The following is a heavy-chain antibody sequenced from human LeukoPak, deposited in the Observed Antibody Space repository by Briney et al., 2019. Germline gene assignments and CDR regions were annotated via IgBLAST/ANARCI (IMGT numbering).Heavy chain of an antibody. V-gene: IGHV4-59*01. CDR1: GGSISSYY. Sequence: SETLSLTCTVSGGSISSYYWSWIRQPPGKGLEWIGYIYYSGSTNYNPSLKSRVTISVDTSKNQFSLKLSSATAAVTAVYYCARDRGYCSSTSCYSSSWPDAFDIWGQGTMVTVSS. CDR2: IYYSGST. D-gene: IGHD2-2*02. CDR3: ARDRGYCSSTSCYSSSWPDAFDI. J-gene: IGHJ3*02.